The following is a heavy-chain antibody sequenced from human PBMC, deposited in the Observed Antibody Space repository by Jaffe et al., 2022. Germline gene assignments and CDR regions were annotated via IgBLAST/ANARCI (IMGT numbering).Heavy chain of an antibody. CDR3: ARGDCYSVNCDY. D-gene: IGHD2-21*01. V-gene: IGHV4-59*01. CDR2: IYYSGST. Sequence: QVQLQESGPGLVKPSETLSLTCTVSGGSISSYYWSWIRQPPGKGLEWIGYIYYSGSTNYNPSLKSRVTISVDTSKNQFSLKLSSVTAADTAVYYCARGDCYSVNCDYWGQGTLVTVSS. CDR1: GGSISSYY. J-gene: IGHJ4*02.